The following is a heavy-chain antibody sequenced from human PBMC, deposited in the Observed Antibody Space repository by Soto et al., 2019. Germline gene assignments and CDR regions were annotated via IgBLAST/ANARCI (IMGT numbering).Heavy chain of an antibody. D-gene: IGHD4-17*01. J-gene: IGHJ4*02. CDR2: ISSSSSYT. CDR3: ASVDDYGDHNGYYFDY. V-gene: IGHV3-11*06. Sequence: QVQLVESGGGLVKPGGSLRLSCAASGFTFSDYYMSWIRQAPGKGLEWVSYISSSSSYTNYADSVKGRFTISRDNAKNSLYLQMNSLRAEDTAVYYCASVDDYGDHNGYYFDYWGQGTLVTVSS. CDR1: GFTFSDYY.